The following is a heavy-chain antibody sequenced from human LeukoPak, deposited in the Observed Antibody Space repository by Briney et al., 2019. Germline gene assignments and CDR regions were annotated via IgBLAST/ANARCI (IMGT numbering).Heavy chain of an antibody. D-gene: IGHD4-17*01. CDR1: GGSISSYY. V-gene: IGHV4-59*08. Sequence: SETLSLTCTVSGGSISSYYWSWIRQPPGKGLEWIGYIYYSGSTNYNPSLKSRVTISVDTSKNQFSLKLSSVTAADTAVYYCARRAYDYGDCGAFDIWGQGTMVTVSS. J-gene: IGHJ3*02. CDR3: ARRAYDYGDCGAFDI. CDR2: IYYSGST.